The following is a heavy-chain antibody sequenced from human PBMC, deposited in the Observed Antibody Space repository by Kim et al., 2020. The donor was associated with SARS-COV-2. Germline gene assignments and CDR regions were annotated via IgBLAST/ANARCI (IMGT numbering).Heavy chain of an antibody. CDR2: ISSSGSTI. D-gene: IGHD4-17*01. CDR3: ARDPLLQDYGDYGDYGMDV. CDR1: GFTFSDYY. J-gene: IGHJ6*02. Sequence: GGSLRLSCAASGFTFSDYYMSWIRQAPGKGLELVSYISSSGSTIYYADSVKGRFTISRDNAKNSLYLQMNSLRAEDTAVYYCARDPLLQDYGDYGDYGMDVWGQGTTVTVSS. V-gene: IGHV3-11*01.